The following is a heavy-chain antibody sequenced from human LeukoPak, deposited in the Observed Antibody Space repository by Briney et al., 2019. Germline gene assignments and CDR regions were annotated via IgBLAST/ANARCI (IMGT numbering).Heavy chain of an antibody. CDR2: IYTSGST. V-gene: IGHV4-4*07. CDR3: ARVSATKTSYYMDV. CDR1: GGSMSSCY. J-gene: IGHJ6*03. Sequence: SETLSLTCTVSGGSMSSCYWNWIRQSAGKGLEWIGRIYTSGSTNYNPFLKSRVTMSIDTSKNQFSLKLISVTAADTAVYYCARVSATKTSYYMDVWGKGTTVTVSS. D-gene: IGHD5-12*01.